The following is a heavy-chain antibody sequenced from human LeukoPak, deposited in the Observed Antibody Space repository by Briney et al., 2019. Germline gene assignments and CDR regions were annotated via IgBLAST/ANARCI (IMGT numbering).Heavy chain of an antibody. Sequence: GGSLRLSCAASGFTFSSYGMSWVRQAPGKGLEWVSVIYSGGSTYYADSVKGRFTISRDNSKNTLYLQMNSLRAEDTAVYYCARGRFGWFDPWGQGTLVTVSS. D-gene: IGHD3-3*01. CDR2: IYSGGST. V-gene: IGHV3-66*01. CDR3: ARGRFGWFDP. CDR1: GFTFSSYG. J-gene: IGHJ5*02.